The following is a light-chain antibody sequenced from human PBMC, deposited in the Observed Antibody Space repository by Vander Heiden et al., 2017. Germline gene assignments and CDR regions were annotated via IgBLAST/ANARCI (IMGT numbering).Light chain of an antibody. Sequence: QSALTQPASVSGSPGQSITISCTGTSRDVGGYNYVSWYQQHPGKAPKFMIYEVSNRPSGVSNRSSGSKSGNTASLTISGLQAEYEADYYCSSYTSSSTLNVFGTGTKVTVL. CDR2: EVS. V-gene: IGLV2-14*01. CDR1: SRDVGGYNY. J-gene: IGLJ1*01. CDR3: SSYTSSSTLNV.